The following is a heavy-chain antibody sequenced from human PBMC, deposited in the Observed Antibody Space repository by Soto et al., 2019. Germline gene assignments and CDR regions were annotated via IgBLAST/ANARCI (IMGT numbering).Heavy chain of an antibody. D-gene: IGHD6-13*01. J-gene: IGHJ4*02. CDR1: GGSISSGDYY. CDR2: IYYSGST. Sequence: SETLSLTCTVSGGSISSGDYYWSWIRQPPGKGLEWIGYIYYSGSTNYNPSLESRLTISVDKSKNQFSLKLTSVTAADTAVYYCARARATIAAAAIFDCWGQGTLVTVSS. CDR3: ARARATIAAAAIFDC. V-gene: IGHV4-30-4*01.